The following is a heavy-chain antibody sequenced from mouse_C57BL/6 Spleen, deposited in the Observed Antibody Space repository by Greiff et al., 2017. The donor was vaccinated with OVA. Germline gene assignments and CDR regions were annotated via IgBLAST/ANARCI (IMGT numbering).Heavy chain of an antibody. CDR2: IRNKANGYTT. CDR1: GFTFTDYY. Sequence: EVKLVESGGGLVQPGGSLSLSCAASGFTFTDYYMSWVRQPPGKALEWLGFIRNKANGYTTEYSASVKGRFTISRDNSQSILYLQMNALRAEDSATYYCASLWDVRGYFDVWGTGTTVTVSS. V-gene: IGHV7-3*01. J-gene: IGHJ1*03. D-gene: IGHD4-1*01. CDR3: ASLWDVRGYFDV.